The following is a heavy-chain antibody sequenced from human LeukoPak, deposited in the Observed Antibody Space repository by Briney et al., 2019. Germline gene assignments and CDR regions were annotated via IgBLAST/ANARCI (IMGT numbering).Heavy chain of an antibody. CDR1: GFTFSDYY. V-gene: IGHV3-11*04. CDR3: ARDGGSSWYFDY. CDR2: ISSSGNST. D-gene: IGHD6-13*01. Sequence: GALRLSCAASGFTFSDYYMSWIRQAPGKGLEWVSYISSSGNSTYYSDSVRGRFTISRDNAKNSLHLQMNSLRAEDTAVYYCARDGGSSWYFDYWGQGTLATVSS. J-gene: IGHJ4*02.